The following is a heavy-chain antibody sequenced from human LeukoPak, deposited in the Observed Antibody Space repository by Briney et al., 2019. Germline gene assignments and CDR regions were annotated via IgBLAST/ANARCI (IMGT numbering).Heavy chain of an antibody. Sequence: KPSETLSLTCAVYGGSFSGYYWSWIRQPPGKGLEWIGEINHSGSTNYNPSLKSRVTISVATSKNQFSLRLTSVTAADTAMCFCARQDGHDYDGLWAPFASWGQGSLVTVSS. CDR1: GGSFSGYY. V-gene: IGHV4-34*01. CDR2: INHSGST. CDR3: ARQDGHDYDGLWAPFAS. D-gene: IGHD3-9*01. J-gene: IGHJ4*02.